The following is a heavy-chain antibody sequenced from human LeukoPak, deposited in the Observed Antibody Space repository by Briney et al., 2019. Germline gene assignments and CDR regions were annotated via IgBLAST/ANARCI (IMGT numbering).Heavy chain of an antibody. J-gene: IGHJ6*04. CDR3: ARESGYYGSGSYYGDYYGMDV. D-gene: IGHD3-10*01. CDR2: IYYSGST. CDR1: GVSISSYY. V-gene: IGHV4-59*01. Sequence: PSETLSLTCTVSGVSISSYYWSWLRQPPGKGLEWLGYIYYSGSTNYNPSLKSRVTISVDTSKNQFSLKLSSVTAADTAVYYCARESGYYGSGSYYGDYYGMDVWGKGTTVTVSS.